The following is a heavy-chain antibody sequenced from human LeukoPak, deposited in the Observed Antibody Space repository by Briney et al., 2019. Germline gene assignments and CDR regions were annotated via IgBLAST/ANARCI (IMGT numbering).Heavy chain of an antibody. D-gene: IGHD1-1*01. CDR3: ARVNINNWDSCDY. V-gene: IGHV4-4*02. CDR1: GGSISSNYW. CDR2: IYRSP. Sequence: SETLSLTCAVSGGSISSNYWWGGIRQPPGKSLEGIGEIYRSPNYNPTLKSGETLSVDRPRHDYSLNLSSVTAASTPAYFCARVNINNWDSCDYWGQGTLVTVSS. J-gene: IGHJ4*02.